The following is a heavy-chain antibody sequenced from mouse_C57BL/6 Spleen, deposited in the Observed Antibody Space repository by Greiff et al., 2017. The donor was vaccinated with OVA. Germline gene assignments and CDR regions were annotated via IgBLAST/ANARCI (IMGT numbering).Heavy chain of an antibody. CDR3: TPYSPWFAY. Sequence: VQLQQSGAALVRPGASVKLSCTASGFNIKDDYMHWVKQRPEQGLEWIGWIDPENGDTEYASKFQGKATITADTSSNTAYLQLSSLTSEDTAVYYCTPYSPWFAYWGQGTLVTVSA. V-gene: IGHV14-4*01. CDR1: GFNIKDDY. J-gene: IGHJ3*01. D-gene: IGHD2-10*01. CDR2: IDPENGDT.